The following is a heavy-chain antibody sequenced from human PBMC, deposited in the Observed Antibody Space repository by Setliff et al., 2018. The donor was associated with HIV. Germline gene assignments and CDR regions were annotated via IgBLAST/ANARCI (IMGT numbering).Heavy chain of an antibody. D-gene: IGHD5-18*01. Sequence: KPSETLSLTCTGSGGSISSTTYYWGWIRQPPGKGLEWIGSFHYSGSTSYNPSLKSRVAISVDTSKSQFSLKMTSGTAADTAVYYCARGLSVYSYANVYYYHGMDVWGQGTTVTVSS. J-gene: IGHJ6*02. CDR2: FHYSGST. CDR3: ARGLSVYSYANVYYYHGMDV. V-gene: IGHV4-39*01. CDR1: GGSISSTTYY.